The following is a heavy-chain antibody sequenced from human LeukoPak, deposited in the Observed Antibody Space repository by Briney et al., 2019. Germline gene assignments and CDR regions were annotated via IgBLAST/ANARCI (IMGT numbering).Heavy chain of an antibody. D-gene: IGHD2-8*02. CDR3: ATDYWWYYYYGMDV. CDR1: GGTFSSYA. V-gene: IGHV1-69*04. Sequence: SVKVSCKASGGTFSSYAISWERQAPGQGLEWMGRIIPILGIANYAQKFQGRVTITADKSTSTAYMELSSLRSEDTAVYYCATDYWWYYYYGMDVWGQGTTVTVSS. J-gene: IGHJ6*02. CDR2: IIPILGIA.